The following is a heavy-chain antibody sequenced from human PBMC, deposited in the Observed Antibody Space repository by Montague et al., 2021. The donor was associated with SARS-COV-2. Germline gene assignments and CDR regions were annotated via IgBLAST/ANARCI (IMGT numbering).Heavy chain of an antibody. CDR2: XYWDDDK. V-gene: IGHV2-5*02. D-gene: IGHD3-16*02. CDR3: ARYTSRMYGSFDY. Sequence: PALVKPTQTLTLTCTVSGFSLNTNGMGVGWIRQPPGEAPAWLAPXYWDDDKRYSPSLKTRLTITKDTSRNQVVLTMTNVDPGDTGTYFCARYTSRMYGSFDYWGQGALVSVSS. CDR1: GFSLNTNGMG. J-gene: IGHJ4*02.